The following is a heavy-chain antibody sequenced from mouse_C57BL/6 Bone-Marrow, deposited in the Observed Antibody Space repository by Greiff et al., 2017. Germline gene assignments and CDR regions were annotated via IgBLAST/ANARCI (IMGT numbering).Heavy chain of an antibody. CDR2: INPNNGGT. Sequence: EVQLQQSGPELVKPGASVKIPCKASGYTFTDYNMDWVKQSHGKSLEWIGDINPNNGGTIYTQKFKGKATLTVDKSSSTAYMERRSLTSEDTAVYYCARFSTVVAYYWYFDVWGTGTTVTVSS. J-gene: IGHJ1*03. CDR1: GYTFTDYN. CDR3: ARFSTVVAYYWYFDV. V-gene: IGHV1-18*01. D-gene: IGHD1-1*01.